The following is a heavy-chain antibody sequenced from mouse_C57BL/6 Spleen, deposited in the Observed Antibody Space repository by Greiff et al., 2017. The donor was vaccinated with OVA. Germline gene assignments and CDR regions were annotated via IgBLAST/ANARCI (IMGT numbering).Heavy chain of an antibody. V-gene: IGHV1-82*01. CDR3: VYGNYGYFDV. J-gene: IGHJ1*03. CDR2: IYPGDGDT. D-gene: IGHD2-1*01. Sequence: VKLMESGPELVKPGASVKISCKASGYAFSSSWMNWVKQRPGKGLEWIGRIYPGDGDTNYNGKFKGKATLTADKSSSTAYMQLSSLTSEDSAVYFCVYGNYGYFDVWGTGTTVTVSS. CDR1: GYAFSSSW.